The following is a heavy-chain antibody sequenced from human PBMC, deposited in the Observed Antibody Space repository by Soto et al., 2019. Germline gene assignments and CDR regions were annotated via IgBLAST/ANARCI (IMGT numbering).Heavy chain of an antibody. Sequence: QVQLVQSGAEVRMLGSSVKVSCKASGGTFSTYPINWVRQAPGQGLEWMGGIIPLFGTTNYAQKFKGRVTITADESTNTAYMELSSLRAEDAAVYYCARCATHGSSWYFWFDPWCQGTLVTVSS. V-gene: IGHV1-69*01. D-gene: IGHD6-13*01. J-gene: IGHJ5*02. CDR2: IIPLFGTT. CDR3: ARCATHGSSWYFWFDP. CDR1: GGTFSTYP.